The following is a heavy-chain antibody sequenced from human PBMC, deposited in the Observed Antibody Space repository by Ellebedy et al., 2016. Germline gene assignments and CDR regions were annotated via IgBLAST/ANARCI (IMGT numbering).Heavy chain of an antibody. D-gene: IGHD1-7*01. CDR1: GFNFGNYP. J-gene: IGHJ4*02. Sequence: GESLKISXVASGFNFGNYPLNWVRQAPGKGLEWISYLNSGSRATYYADSVKGRFTISRDDAQNSLYLQMNSLRAEDTAVYYCARIPTIIGTTTWGLGTLVTVSS. V-gene: IGHV3-48*04. CDR2: LNSGSRAT. CDR3: ARIPTIIGTTT.